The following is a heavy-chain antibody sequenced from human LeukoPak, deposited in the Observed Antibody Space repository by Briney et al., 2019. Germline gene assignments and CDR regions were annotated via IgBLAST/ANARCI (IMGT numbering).Heavy chain of an antibody. V-gene: IGHV3-30*03. CDR3: ARLTTVTTPDY. CDR1: GFTFSSYG. CDR2: ISYDGSNK. Sequence: GGSLRLSCAASGFTFSSYGMHWVRQAPGKGLEWVAVISYDGSNKYYADSVKGRFTISRDNSKNTLYLQMNSLRAEDTAVYYCARLTTVTTPDYWGQGTLVTVSS. D-gene: IGHD4-17*01. J-gene: IGHJ4*02.